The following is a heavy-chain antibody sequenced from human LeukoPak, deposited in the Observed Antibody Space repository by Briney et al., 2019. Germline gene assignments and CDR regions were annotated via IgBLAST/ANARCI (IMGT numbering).Heavy chain of an antibody. V-gene: IGHV4-61*02. CDR3: ASQNYDSSGYYVHDAFDI. Sequence: SETLSLTCTVSGGSISSGSYYWSWIRQPAGKGLEWIGGIYTSGSTNYNPSLKSRVTISVDTSKNQFSLKLSSVTAADTAVYYCASQNYDSSGYYVHDAFDIWGQGTMVTVSS. CDR2: IYTSGST. D-gene: IGHD3-22*01. CDR1: GGSISSGSYY. J-gene: IGHJ3*02.